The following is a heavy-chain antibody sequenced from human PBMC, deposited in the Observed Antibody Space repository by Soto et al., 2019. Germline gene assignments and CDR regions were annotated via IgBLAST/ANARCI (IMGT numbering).Heavy chain of an antibody. Sequence: PGESLRLSCSASGFTFSSDWMSWGRQAPGKGLEWVANIKQDGSEKYYVDSVKGRFTISRDNAKNSLYLQMNSLRAEDTAVYYCARDRIYSGSYFYYYYGMDVWGQGTTVTVS. CDR3: ARDRIYSGSYFYYYYGMDV. V-gene: IGHV3-7*01. CDR2: IKQDGSEK. CDR1: GFTFSSDW. D-gene: IGHD1-26*01. J-gene: IGHJ6*02.